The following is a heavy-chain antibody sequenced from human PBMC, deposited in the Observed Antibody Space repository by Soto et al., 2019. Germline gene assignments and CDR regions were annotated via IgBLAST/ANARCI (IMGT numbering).Heavy chain of an antibody. V-gene: IGHV3-9*01. CDR2: ISWNSGSI. CDR1: GFTFDDYA. D-gene: IGHD2-2*02. CDR3: AKGIDQLLYNWFDP. Sequence: SLRLSCAASGFTFDDYAMHWVRQAPGKGLEWVPGISWNSGSIGYADSVKGRFTISRDNAKNSLYLQMNSLRAEDTALYHCAKGIDQLLYNWFDPWGQGTLVTVSS. J-gene: IGHJ5*02.